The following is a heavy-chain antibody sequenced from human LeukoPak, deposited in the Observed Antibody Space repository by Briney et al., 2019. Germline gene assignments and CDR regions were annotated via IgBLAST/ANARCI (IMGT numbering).Heavy chain of an antibody. D-gene: IGHD6-13*01. J-gene: IGHJ6*02. Sequence: GGSLRLSCAASGFTFSSYSMNWVRQAPGKGLEWVSSISSSSSYIYYADSVKGRFTISRDNAKNSLYLQMNSLRAEDTAVYYCARDRGSIAAAGTRPTYGVDVWGQGTTVTVSS. CDR3: ARDRGSIAAAGTRPTYGVDV. CDR1: GFTFSSYS. CDR2: ISSSSSYI. V-gene: IGHV3-21*01.